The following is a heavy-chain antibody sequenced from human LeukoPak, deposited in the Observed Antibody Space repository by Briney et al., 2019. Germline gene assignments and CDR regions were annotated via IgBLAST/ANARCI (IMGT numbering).Heavy chain of an antibody. V-gene: IGHV3-23*01. CDR2: ISGSGGST. CDR1: GFTFSSYA. Sequence: PGGSLRLSCAASGFTFSSYAMSWVRQAPGKGLEWVSAISGSGGSTYYADSVKGRFTISRDNSKNTLYLQMNSLRAEDTAVYYCAKDLFTIFGVVIGPNAFDIWGQGTMVTVSS. CDR3: AKDLFTIFGVVIGPNAFDI. D-gene: IGHD3-3*01. J-gene: IGHJ3*02.